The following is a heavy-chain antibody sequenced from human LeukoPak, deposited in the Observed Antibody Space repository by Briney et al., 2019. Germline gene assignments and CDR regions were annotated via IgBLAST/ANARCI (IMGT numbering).Heavy chain of an antibody. CDR3: ARGIIGYYFDY. J-gene: IGHJ4*02. CDR2: ISAYGNT. V-gene: IGHV1-18*01. D-gene: IGHD2-15*01. CDR1: GYTFTIYG. Sequence: ASVKVSCKHSGYTFTIYGISWVRQAPGQGLEWMGLISAYGNTNYAQNLQGRVTMTTDTSTSTAYMELRSLRSDDTAVYYCARGIIGYYFDYWGQGTLVTVSS.